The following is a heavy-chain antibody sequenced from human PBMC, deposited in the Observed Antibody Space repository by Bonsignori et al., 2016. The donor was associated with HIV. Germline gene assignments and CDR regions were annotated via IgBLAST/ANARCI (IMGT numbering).Heavy chain of an antibody. J-gene: IGHJ3*02. D-gene: IGHD3-10*01. CDR2: IYYSGST. V-gene: IGHV4-59*01. CDR3: ASTRFGELWGAFDI. Sequence: WIRQPPGKGLECIGYIYYSGSTNYNPSLKSRVTISVDTSKNQFSLKLSSVTAADTAVYYCASTRFGELWGAFDIWGQGTMVTVSS.